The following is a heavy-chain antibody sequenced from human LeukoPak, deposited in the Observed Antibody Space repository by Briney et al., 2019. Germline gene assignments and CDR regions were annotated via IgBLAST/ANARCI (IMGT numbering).Heavy chain of an antibody. CDR1: GDSMTSSY. CDR3: ARSLFGPRITMIVGP. J-gene: IGHJ5*02. V-gene: IGHV4-59*12. CDR2: LYYNGDT. Sequence: SETLSLTCSVSGDSMTSSYWSWIRQPPGKGLEWIGYLYYNGDTASNPSLKSRATTSLDTSKNQFYLRMNSVTAADTAVYYCARSLFGPRITMIVGPWGQGTLVTVSS. D-gene: IGHD3-22*01.